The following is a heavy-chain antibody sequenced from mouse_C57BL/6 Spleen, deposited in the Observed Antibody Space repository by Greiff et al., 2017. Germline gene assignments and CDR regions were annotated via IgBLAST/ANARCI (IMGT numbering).Heavy chain of an antibody. D-gene: IGHD1-1*01. J-gene: IGHJ3*01. Sequence: QVQLQQPGAELVKPGASVKMSCKASGYTFTSYWITWVKQRPGQGLEWIGDIYPGSGSTNYNEKFKSKATLTVDTSSSTAYMQLSSLTSEDSAVYYCARSPYIATVVAPLDYWGQGTLVTVSA. CDR1: GYTFTSYW. V-gene: IGHV1-55*01. CDR3: ARSPYIATVVAPLDY. CDR2: IYPGSGST.